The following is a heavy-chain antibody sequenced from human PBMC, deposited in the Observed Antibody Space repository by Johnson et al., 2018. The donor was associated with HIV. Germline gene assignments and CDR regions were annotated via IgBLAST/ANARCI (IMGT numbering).Heavy chain of an antibody. J-gene: IGHJ3*02. V-gene: IGHV3-7*01. CDR3: ARHHPASDAFDI. Sequence: VQLVESGGGLVQPGGSLRLYCAASGFTFSRYWMSWVRQAPGKGLEWVANIKQDGSEKYYEDSVKGRFIISRDNTKNSLYLQMNSMRAEDTAVYYCARHHPASDAFDIWGQGTMVSVSS. D-gene: IGHD2-2*01. CDR1: GFTFSRYW. CDR2: IKQDGSEK.